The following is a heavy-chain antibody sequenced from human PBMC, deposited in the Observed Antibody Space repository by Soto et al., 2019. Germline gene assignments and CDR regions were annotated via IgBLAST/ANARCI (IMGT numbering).Heavy chain of an antibody. D-gene: IGHD6-6*01. Sequence: ASVKVSCKASGFSFTGYYIHWLRQAPGQGLEWMGWINAHSGGTEYAQKFQGRVTLTRDTSIATAYLTLTSLTSDDTALYYCAKDLTRQLAYWLDPWGQGTQVTVSS. CDR1: GFSFTGYY. CDR3: AKDLTRQLAYWLDP. V-gene: IGHV1-2*02. J-gene: IGHJ5*02. CDR2: INAHSGGT.